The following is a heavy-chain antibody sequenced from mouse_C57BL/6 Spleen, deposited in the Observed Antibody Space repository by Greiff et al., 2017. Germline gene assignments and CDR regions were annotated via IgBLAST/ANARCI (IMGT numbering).Heavy chain of an antibody. D-gene: IGHD2-13*01. CDR3: LLTTGPSPFDY. CDR2: IDPETGGT. J-gene: IGHJ2*01. CDR1: GYTFTDYE. V-gene: IGHV1-15*01. Sequence: QVQLQQSGAELVRPGASVTLSCKASGYTFTDYEMHWVKQTPVHGLEWIGAIDPETGGTAYNQKFKGKAILTADKSSSTAYMELRSLTSADSAVYYALLTTGPSPFDYWGQGTTLTVSS.